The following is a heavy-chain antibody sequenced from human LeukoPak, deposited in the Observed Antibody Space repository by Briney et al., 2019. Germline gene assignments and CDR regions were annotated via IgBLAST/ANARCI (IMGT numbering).Heavy chain of an antibody. J-gene: IGHJ4*02. V-gene: IGHV3-30*01. D-gene: IGHD3-22*01. CDR2: ISYDGSDK. CDR3: ARDTYYYDRRFDY. Sequence: PGGSLRLSCAASGFTFSSFPMHWVRQAPGKGLEGVAVISYDGSDKYYADSVKGRFNVSRDNSKNTLYLQMNSLGVEDTAVYYCARDTYYYDRRFDYWGQGTLVTVSS. CDR1: GFTFSSFP.